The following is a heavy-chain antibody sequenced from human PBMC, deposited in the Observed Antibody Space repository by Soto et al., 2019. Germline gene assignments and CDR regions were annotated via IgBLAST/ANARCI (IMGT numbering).Heavy chain of an antibody. CDR3: AKDLATFENSAPDY. CDR2: MPYDGSNK. V-gene: IGHV3-30*18. Sequence: PGGSLRLSCAASGFTFSSYGMHWVRQAPGQGLEWVAVMPYDGSNKYYADSVKGRFTISRDTSKNTLYLQMNSLRAEDTAAYYCAKDLATFENSAPDYWGQETLVTVSS. J-gene: IGHJ4*02. CDR1: GFTFSSYG. D-gene: IGHD1-26*01.